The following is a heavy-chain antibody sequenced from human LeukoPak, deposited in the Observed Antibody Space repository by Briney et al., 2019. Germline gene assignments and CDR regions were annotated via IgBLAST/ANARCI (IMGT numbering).Heavy chain of an antibody. Sequence: SVKVSCKASGGTFSSYAISWVRQAPGQGLEWMGRIIPIFGTANYAQKFQGRVTITTDESTSTAYMELSSLRSEDTAVYYCARSPIVVVTALPFDYWGQGTLVTVSS. V-gene: IGHV1-69*05. CDR2: IIPIFGTA. J-gene: IGHJ4*02. CDR1: GGTFSSYA. D-gene: IGHD2-21*02. CDR3: ARSPIVVVTALPFDY.